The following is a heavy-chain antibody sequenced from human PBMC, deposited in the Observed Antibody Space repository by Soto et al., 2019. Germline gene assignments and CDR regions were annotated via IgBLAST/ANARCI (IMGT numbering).Heavy chain of an antibody. CDR3: ARDFLYCGGDCYSGFQH. CDR2: INAGNGNT. CDR1: GYTFTSYA. Sequence: ASVKVSCKASGYTFTSYAMHWVRQAPGQRLEWMGWINAGNGNTKYSQKFQGRVTITRDTSASTAYMELSSLRSEDTAVYYCARDFLYCGGDCYSGFQHWGQGTLVTISS. V-gene: IGHV1-3*01. J-gene: IGHJ1*01. D-gene: IGHD2-21*02.